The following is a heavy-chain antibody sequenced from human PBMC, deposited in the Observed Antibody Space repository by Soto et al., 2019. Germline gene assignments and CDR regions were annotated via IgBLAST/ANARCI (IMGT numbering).Heavy chain of an antibody. CDR2: IYYSGST. D-gene: IGHD3-3*01. CDR3: ARTYYDFWSGYYNPFDY. V-gene: IGHV4-59*01. CDR1: DGSITSCY. J-gene: IGHJ4*02. Sequence: TSEPLSPSCPVADGSITSCYRSWNSQPPGKGLEWSGYIYYSGSTNYNPSLKSRVTISVDTSKNQFSLKLSSVTAADTAVYYCARTYYDFWSGYYNPFDYWGQGTLVTVSS.